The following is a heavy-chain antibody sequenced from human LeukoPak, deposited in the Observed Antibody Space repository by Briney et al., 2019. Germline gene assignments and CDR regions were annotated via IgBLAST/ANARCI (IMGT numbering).Heavy chain of an antibody. CDR1: GFTFSTYN. CDR3: ATEGAAVAPYGMDV. CDR2: ISSSSTTI. D-gene: IGHD6-19*01. V-gene: IGHV3-48*04. J-gene: IGHJ6*02. Sequence: GGSLRLSCAASGFTFSTYNMNWVRQAPGKGLEWVSYISSSSTTIYYADSVKGRFTISRDNAKNSLYLQMNSLRAEDTAVYYCATEGAAVAPYGMDVWGQGTTVTVSS.